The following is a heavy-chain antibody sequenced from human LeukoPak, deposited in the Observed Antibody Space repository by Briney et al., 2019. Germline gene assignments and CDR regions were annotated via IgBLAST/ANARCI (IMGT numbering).Heavy chain of an antibody. Sequence: TGESLKISCAASGFTFSSYGMHWVRQAPGKGLEWVAVIWYDGSNKYYADSVKGRFTISRDNSKNTLYLQMNSLRAEDTAVYYCARDRFYYGSGSRWVDYWGQGTLVTISS. CDR2: IWYDGSNK. J-gene: IGHJ4*02. D-gene: IGHD3-10*01. V-gene: IGHV3-33*01. CDR1: GFTFSSYG. CDR3: ARDRFYYGSGSRWVDY.